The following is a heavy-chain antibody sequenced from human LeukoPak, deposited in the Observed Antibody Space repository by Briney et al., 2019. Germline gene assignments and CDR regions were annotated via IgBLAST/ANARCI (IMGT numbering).Heavy chain of an antibody. J-gene: IGHJ4*02. D-gene: IGHD6-13*01. CDR2: ISSSGSTI. V-gene: IGHV3-11*01. CDR1: GFTFSGYD. Sequence: PGGSLRLSCAASGFTFSGYDMNWVRQAPGKGLEWISYISSSGSTIYYADSVKGRFTISRDNAKNSLYLQMNSLRAEDTAVYYCATHSSSWYQEFDYWGQGTLVTVSS. CDR3: ATHSSSWYQEFDY.